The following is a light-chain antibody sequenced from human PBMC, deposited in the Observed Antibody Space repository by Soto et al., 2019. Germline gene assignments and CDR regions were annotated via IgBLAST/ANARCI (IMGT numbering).Light chain of an antibody. CDR3: LQYYNYPRT. CDR2: AAP. V-gene: IGKV1-6*01. J-gene: IGKJ1*01. CDR1: RWIRND. Sequence: AHQLTDPTSLVYDSLGHMGTIMSRSRRWIRNDLGWYQQEPGKAPTLLIYAAPSLQSGVPSRFSGSGYGTDFTITISRLQPEDYETSSCLQYYNYPRTFGQGTKVDSK.